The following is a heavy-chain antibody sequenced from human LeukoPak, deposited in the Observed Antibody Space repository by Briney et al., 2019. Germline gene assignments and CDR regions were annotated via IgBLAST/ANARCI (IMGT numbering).Heavy chain of an antibody. D-gene: IGHD6-13*01. V-gene: IGHV5-51*01. CDR1: GYTFTNSW. Sequence: KLAESLKISCKGSGYTFTNSWIGWVSQVPGKGIEWMGIVYPGDSDPKYSPSFQGQVTFSFDKSINTAYLQWNSLKASDTAMYYCASAEYSSSWTSWGQGTLVTVSS. CDR2: VYPGDSDP. J-gene: IGHJ5*02. CDR3: ASAEYSSSWTS.